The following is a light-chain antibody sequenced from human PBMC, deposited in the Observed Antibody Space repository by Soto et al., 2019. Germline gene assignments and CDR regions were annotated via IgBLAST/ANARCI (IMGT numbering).Light chain of an antibody. CDR3: SSFTRSNTLI. CDR2: EVS. J-gene: IGLJ2*01. CDR1: NSDIGYYNY. V-gene: IGLV2-14*01. Sequence: QSALTQPASVSGSPGQSIAISCSGTNSDIGYYNYVSWYQKNPGKAPRLVIYEVSNRPSGVSRRFSGSKSDNTASLIISGLQAEDEAEYYCSSFTRSNTLIFGGGTQLTVL.